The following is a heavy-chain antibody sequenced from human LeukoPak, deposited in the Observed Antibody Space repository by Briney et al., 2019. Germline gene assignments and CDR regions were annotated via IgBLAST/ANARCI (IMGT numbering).Heavy chain of an antibody. D-gene: IGHD3-10*01. V-gene: IGHV4-59*12. Sequence: SETLSLACTVSGGSISGYYWSWIRQSPGKGLEWIGYIYYSGNTHYNPSLQSRITISVDTSRNQLSLKLSSVTAADTAVYYCARVEIWFGELLPLDFDYWGQGTLVTVSS. CDR3: ARVEIWFGELLPLDFDY. CDR1: GGSISGYY. CDR2: IYYSGNT. J-gene: IGHJ4*02.